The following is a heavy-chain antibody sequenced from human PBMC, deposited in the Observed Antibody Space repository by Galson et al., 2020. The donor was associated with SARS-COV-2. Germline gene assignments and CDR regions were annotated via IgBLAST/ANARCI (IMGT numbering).Heavy chain of an antibody. CDR1: GYTFTSYG. CDR3: ARVWVTMIVVVTRFDP. Sequence: ASVKVSCKASGYTFTSYGISWVRQAPGQGLEWMGWISAYNGNTNYAQKLQGRVTMTTDTSTSTAYMELRSLRSDDTAVYYCARVWVTMIVVVTRFDPWGQGTLVTFSS. J-gene: IGHJ5*02. V-gene: IGHV1-18*04. CDR2: ISAYNGNT. D-gene: IGHD3-22*01.